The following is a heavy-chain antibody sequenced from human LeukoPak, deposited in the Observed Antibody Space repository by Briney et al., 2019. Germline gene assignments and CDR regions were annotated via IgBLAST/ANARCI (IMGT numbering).Heavy chain of an antibody. V-gene: IGHV3-48*04. CDR2: ISSSVSTI. D-gene: IGHD2/OR15-2a*01. Sequence: GGSLRLSCAASGFNFINFDMTWVRQAAGKGLEWVAYISSSVSTIYYADSVKGRFTISRDNAKNSLFLQMSSLRAEDTAVYYCARTPFPVVIVPPAQRGAFASWGQGTLVTVSS. CDR3: ARTPFPVVIVPPAQRGAFAS. J-gene: IGHJ5*01. CDR1: GFNFINFD.